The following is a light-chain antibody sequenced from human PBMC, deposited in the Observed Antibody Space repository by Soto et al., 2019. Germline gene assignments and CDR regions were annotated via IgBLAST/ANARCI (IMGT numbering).Light chain of an antibody. V-gene: IGKV1-33*01. J-gene: IGKJ4*01. CDR3: QQRSKWRVT. Sequence: MTQSPSALSSSVGDTVTITCQARHAITKYLNWYQQKPGKAPKLLIYDASNSHTGVPSRFSGRGSGTVFTLTISILEHEDIAVYYYQQRSKWRVTVGRGTKVDIK. CDR1: HAITKY. CDR2: DAS.